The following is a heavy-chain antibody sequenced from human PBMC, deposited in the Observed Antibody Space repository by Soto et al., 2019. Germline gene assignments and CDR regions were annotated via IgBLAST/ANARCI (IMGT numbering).Heavy chain of an antibody. CDR2: INTNGRTT. J-gene: IGHJ6*02. Sequence: QVQLVESGGDLVKPGGSLRLSCAASGFTFSDYYMSWIRQAPGKGLEWVSYINTNGRTTNYADSVKGRFTISRDNAKNTLYLQMISLRDEDSAVYYCARGHYGLDVWGQGTTVTVSS. CDR3: ARGHYGLDV. V-gene: IGHV3-11*01. CDR1: GFTFSDYY.